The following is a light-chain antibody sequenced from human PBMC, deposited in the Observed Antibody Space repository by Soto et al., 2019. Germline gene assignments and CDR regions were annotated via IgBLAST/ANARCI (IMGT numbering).Light chain of an antibody. CDR2: LEGSGSY. CDR1: SGHSSYI. Sequence: QSVLTQSSSASAYLGSSVKLTCTLSSGHSSYIIAWHQQQPGKAPRYLMKLEGSGSYNKGSGVPDRFSGSSSGADRYLTISNLQFEDEADYYCETWDSNIAVFGGGTQLTVL. V-gene: IGLV4-60*02. J-gene: IGLJ7*01. CDR3: ETWDSNIAV.